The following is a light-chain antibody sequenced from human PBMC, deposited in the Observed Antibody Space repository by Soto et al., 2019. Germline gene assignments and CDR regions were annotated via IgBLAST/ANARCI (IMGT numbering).Light chain of an antibody. CDR3: SSYTDSSNYV. J-gene: IGLJ1*01. CDR2: QVT. CDR1: SSDLATYNY. Sequence: QSALTQPASVSGSPGQSITISCTGTSSDLATYNYVSWYQQQPGKAPKLMIYQVTNRPSGVSNRFSGSRSGNTASLTISGLQAEDEADYYCSSYTDSSNYVFVTRTKVTVL. V-gene: IGLV2-14*01.